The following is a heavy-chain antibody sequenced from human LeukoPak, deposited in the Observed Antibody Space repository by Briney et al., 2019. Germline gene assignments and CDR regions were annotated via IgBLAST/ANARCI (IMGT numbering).Heavy chain of an antibody. D-gene: IGHD3-10*01. CDR1: GYTFTSYD. J-gene: IGHJ4*02. CDR2: MNPNSGNT. V-gene: IGHV1-8*01. CDR3: ARVEQGSGDQDY. Sequence: ASVKVSCKASGYTFTSYDINWVRQATGQGLEWMGWMNPNSGNTGYAQKFQGRVTMTRNTSISTAYTELSSLRSEDTAVYYCARVEQGSGDQDYWGQGTLVTVSS.